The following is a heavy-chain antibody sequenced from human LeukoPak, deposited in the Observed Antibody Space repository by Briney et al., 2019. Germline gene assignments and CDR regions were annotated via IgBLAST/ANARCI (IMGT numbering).Heavy chain of an antibody. V-gene: IGHV7-4-1*02. CDR1: GGTFSSYA. D-gene: IGHD3-10*01. CDR3: ATTPGSYYTHDAFDI. Sequence: GASVKVSCKASGGTFSSYAISWVRQAPGQGLEWTGWINTNTGNPTYAQGFTGRFVFSLDTSVSTAYLQISSLKAEDTAVYYCATTPGSYYTHDAFDIWGQGTMVTVSS. J-gene: IGHJ3*02. CDR2: INTNTGNP.